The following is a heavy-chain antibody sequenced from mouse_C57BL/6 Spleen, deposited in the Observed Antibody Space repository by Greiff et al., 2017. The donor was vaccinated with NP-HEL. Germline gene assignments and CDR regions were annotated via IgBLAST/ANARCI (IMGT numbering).Heavy chain of an antibody. J-gene: IGHJ2*01. D-gene: IGHD1-1*01. V-gene: IGHV1-72*01. CDR3: AGSTTIAYFDY. CDR2: IDPNSGGT. Sequence: VQLQQPGAELVKPGASVKLSCKASGYTFTSYWMHWVKQRPGRGLKWIGRIDPNSGGTKYNEKFKSKATLTVDKTSSTAYMQHSSLTSEDYAVNYCAGSTTIAYFDYWGPGTTLTVSS. CDR1: GYTFTSYW.